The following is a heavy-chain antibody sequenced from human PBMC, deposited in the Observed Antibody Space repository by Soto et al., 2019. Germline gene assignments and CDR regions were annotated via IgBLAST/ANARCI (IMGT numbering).Heavy chain of an antibody. Sequence: EMQLVESGGGLVQPGMSLRLSCAASGFTFDDYAMYWVRQVPGQGLEWVSGISWNSGRIGYADSVKGRFTISRDNAKKSLYLQMNSLRPEDTALYYCTKARLWGGDGYNTYYYNAMDVWGQGTTVTVSS. V-gene: IGHV3-9*01. J-gene: IGHJ6*02. CDR3: TKARLWGGDGYNTYYYNAMDV. CDR2: ISWNSGRI. CDR1: GFTFDDYA. D-gene: IGHD3-16*01.